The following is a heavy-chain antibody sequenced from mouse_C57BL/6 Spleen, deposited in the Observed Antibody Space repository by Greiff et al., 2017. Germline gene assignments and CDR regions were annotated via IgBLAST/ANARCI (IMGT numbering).Heavy chain of an antibody. D-gene: IGHD2-4*01. Sequence: QVQLQQSGAELVRPGSSVKLSCKASGYTFTSYWMHWVKQRPIQGLEWIGNIDPSDSETHYNQKFKDKATLTVDKSSSTAYMQLSSLTSEDSAVYYCARWNYDYSWFAYWGQGTLVTVSA. V-gene: IGHV1-52*01. CDR3: ARWNYDYSWFAY. CDR1: GYTFTSYW. CDR2: IDPSDSET. J-gene: IGHJ3*01.